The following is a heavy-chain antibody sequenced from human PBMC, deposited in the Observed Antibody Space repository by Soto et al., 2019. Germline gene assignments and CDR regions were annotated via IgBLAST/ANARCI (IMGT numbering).Heavy chain of an antibody. J-gene: IGHJ4*02. CDR3: AKGKSGWSGSIFDS. Sequence: EVQLVESGGDLAQPGTSLRLSCAASGFNFDDYAMHWVRQVPRKGLEWVSGLSWNSGAVGYADSVKGRFTISRDNAKNFLYLQMNSLRAEDTALYYCAKGKSGWSGSIFDSWGQGTLVTVSS. CDR2: LSWNSGAV. D-gene: IGHD6-19*01. V-gene: IGHV3-9*01. CDR1: GFNFDDYA.